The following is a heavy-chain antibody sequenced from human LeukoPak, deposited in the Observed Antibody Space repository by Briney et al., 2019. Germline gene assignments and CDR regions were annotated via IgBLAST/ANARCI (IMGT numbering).Heavy chain of an antibody. CDR3: AKSVSIFGVVIISPSDY. CDR1: GFTFSSYG. Sequence: QAGGSLRLSCAASGFTFSSYGMHWVRQAPGKGLEWVAVISYDGSNKYYADSVKGRFTISRDNSKNTLYLQMNSLRAEDTAVYYCAKSVSIFGVVIISPSDYWGQGTLVTVSS. J-gene: IGHJ4*02. CDR2: ISYDGSNK. D-gene: IGHD3-3*01. V-gene: IGHV3-30*18.